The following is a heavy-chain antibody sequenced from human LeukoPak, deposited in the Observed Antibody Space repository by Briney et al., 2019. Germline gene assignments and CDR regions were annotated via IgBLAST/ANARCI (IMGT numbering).Heavy chain of an antibody. J-gene: IGHJ4*02. CDR1: GFTFSNYW. CDR2: ISSSSSYI. Sequence: GGSLRLSCAASGFTFSNYWMSWVRQAPGKGLEWVSSISSSSSYIYYADSVKGRFTISRDNAKNSLYLQMNSLRAEDTAVYYCARDGLYYFDYWGQGTLVTASS. CDR3: ARDGLYYFDY. V-gene: IGHV3-21*01. D-gene: IGHD3/OR15-3a*01.